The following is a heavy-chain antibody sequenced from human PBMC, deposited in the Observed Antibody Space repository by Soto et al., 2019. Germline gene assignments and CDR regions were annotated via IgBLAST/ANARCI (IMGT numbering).Heavy chain of an antibody. D-gene: IGHD5-18*01. CDR2: IIPIFGTA. V-gene: IGHV1-69*01. J-gene: IGHJ5*02. CDR1: GGTFSSYA. Sequence: QVQLVQSGAEVKKPGSSVKVSCKASGGTFSSYAISWVRQAPGQGLEWMGGIIPIFGTANYAQKFQGRVTITADESTSTAYMELRSLRSEDTAVYYCASLERGTAMGEGRNWFEPWGQGNLVTGSS. CDR3: ASLERGTAMGEGRNWFEP.